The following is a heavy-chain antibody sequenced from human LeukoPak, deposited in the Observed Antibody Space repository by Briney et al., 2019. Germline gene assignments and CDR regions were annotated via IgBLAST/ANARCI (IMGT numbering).Heavy chain of an antibody. V-gene: IGHV4-59*01. Sequence: PSETLSLTCTVSGGSISSYYWSWLRQPPGKGLEWIGYIYYSGSTNYNPSLKSRATISVDTSKNQFSLKLSSVTAADTAVYYCAGVSGYDWESFYDYWGQGTLVTVSS. J-gene: IGHJ4*02. CDR3: AGVSGYDWESFYDY. D-gene: IGHD5-12*01. CDR1: GGSISSYY. CDR2: IYYSGST.